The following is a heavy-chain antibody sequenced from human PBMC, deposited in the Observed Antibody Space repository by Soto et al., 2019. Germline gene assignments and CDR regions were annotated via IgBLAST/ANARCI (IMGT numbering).Heavy chain of an antibody. J-gene: IGHJ5*02. CDR3: AHRVTYYYDSSGYYWFDP. D-gene: IGHD3-22*01. Sequence: QITLKESGPTLVKPTQTLTLTCTFSGFSLSTSGVGVGWIRQPPGKALEWLALIYWNDDKRYSPSLKSRLTITKDTSNNQVVLTMTNMDPVDTATYYCAHRVTYYYDSSGYYWFDPWGQGTLVTVSS. V-gene: IGHV2-5*01. CDR2: IYWNDDK. CDR1: GFSLSTSGVG.